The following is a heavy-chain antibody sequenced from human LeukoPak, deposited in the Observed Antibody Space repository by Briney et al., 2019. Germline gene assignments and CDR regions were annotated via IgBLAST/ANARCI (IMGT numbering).Heavy chain of an antibody. D-gene: IGHD6-19*01. CDR3: AKSNGQWLANNWFDP. J-gene: IGHJ5*02. Sequence: GGSLRLSCAASGFTFSSYGMHWVRQAPGKGLEWVAVISYDGSNKYYADSVKGRFTSSRDNSKNTLYLQMSSQRAEDTAVYYCAKSNGQWLANNWFDPWGQGTLVTVSS. CDR2: ISYDGSNK. CDR1: GFTFSSYG. V-gene: IGHV3-30*18.